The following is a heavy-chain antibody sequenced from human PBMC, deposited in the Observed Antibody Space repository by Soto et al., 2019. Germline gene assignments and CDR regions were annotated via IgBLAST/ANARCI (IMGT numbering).Heavy chain of an antibody. CDR1: GFTFSSYA. Sequence: GGSLRLSCAASGFTFSSYALNWVRQAPGKGLEWVSAISGSAATTHFADSVKGRFTISRDNAKNTLYLQMNSLRAEDTAVYYCVSSGSSWGQGTLVTVSS. CDR2: ISGSAATT. V-gene: IGHV3-23*01. J-gene: IGHJ4*02. CDR3: VSSGSS. D-gene: IGHD6-19*01.